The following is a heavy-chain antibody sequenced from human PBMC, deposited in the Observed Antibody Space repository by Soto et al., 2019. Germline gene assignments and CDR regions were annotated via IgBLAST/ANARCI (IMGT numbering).Heavy chain of an antibody. CDR3: AREGGGYCSGGSCQVDY. CDR1: GVSISSSSYY. V-gene: IGHV4-39*02. Sequence: PSETLSLTCTVSGVSISSSSYYWGWIRQPPGKGLEWIGSIYYRGNTYYNPSLKSRVTISVDTSKNQFSLKLSSVTAADTAVYYCAREGGGYCSGGSCQVDYWGQGTLVTVSS. CDR2: IYYRGNT. J-gene: IGHJ4*02. D-gene: IGHD2-15*01.